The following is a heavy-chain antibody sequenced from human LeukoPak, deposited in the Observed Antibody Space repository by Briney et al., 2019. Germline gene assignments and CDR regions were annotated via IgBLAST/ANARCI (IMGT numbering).Heavy chain of an antibody. Sequence: GGSLRLSCAASGFTFRSYAMHWVRQAPGKGLEWVAVVSYTGSNKNCADSVKGRFTISRDNSKKTLYLQMNSLRAEDTAVYYCAKDLYGLLGYCSGGNCYGVYFDFWGQGTLVTVSS. J-gene: IGHJ4*02. CDR1: GFTFRSYA. V-gene: IGHV3-30*04. D-gene: IGHD2-15*01. CDR2: VSYTGSNK. CDR3: AKDLYGLLGYCSGGNCYGVYFDF.